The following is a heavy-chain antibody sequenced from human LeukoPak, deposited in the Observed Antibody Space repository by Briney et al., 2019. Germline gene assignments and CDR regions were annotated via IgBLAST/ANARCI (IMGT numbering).Heavy chain of an antibody. Sequence: SETMSLTCSVSGGTISSGGYYWSSIRQHPGKGLEWIGYIYYSGSTYYNPSLKSRVTISVDTSKNQFSLKLSSVTAADTAVYYCARGTAAAGISWFDPWGQGALVTVSS. D-gene: IGHD6-13*01. J-gene: IGHJ5*02. V-gene: IGHV4-31*03. CDR1: GGTISSGGYY. CDR3: ARGTAAAGISWFDP. CDR2: IYYSGST.